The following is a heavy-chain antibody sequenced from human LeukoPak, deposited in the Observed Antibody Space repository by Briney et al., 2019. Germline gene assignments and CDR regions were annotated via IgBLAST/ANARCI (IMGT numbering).Heavy chain of an antibody. Sequence: GASLRLSRAPSGFTFTSYSMNSVRQPPGKGLEWVSYISSSSSTIYYAHSVTGRLTISRDHAKNSLYLQINSLRADDTAMYYCARPRHDYVWGSYLRRTYYYYMDVWGKGTTVTVSS. CDR3: ARPRHDYVWGSYLRRTYYYYMDV. V-gene: IGHV3-48*01. CDR2: ISSSSSTI. CDR1: GFTFTSYS. J-gene: IGHJ6*03. D-gene: IGHD3-16*02.